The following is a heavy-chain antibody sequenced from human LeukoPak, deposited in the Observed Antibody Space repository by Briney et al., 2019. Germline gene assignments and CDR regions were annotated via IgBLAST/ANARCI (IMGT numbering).Heavy chain of an antibody. CDR1: GFTFSSYA. J-gene: IGHJ3*02. Sequence: GGSLRLSCAASGFTFSSYAMNWVRQAPGKGLEWVSYISSSSSTIYYADSVKGRFTISRDNAKNSLYLQMNSLRAEDSALYYCAKPTLYGSGPPIDAFDIWGQGTMVTVSS. CDR2: ISSSSSTI. D-gene: IGHD3-10*01. CDR3: AKPTLYGSGPPIDAFDI. V-gene: IGHV3-48*01.